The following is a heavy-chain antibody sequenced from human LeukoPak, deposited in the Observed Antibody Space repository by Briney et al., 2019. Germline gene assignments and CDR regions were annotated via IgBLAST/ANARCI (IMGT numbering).Heavy chain of an antibody. D-gene: IGHD2/OR15-2a*01. Sequence: ASVKVSCKASGYTFTNYGINWVREAPGQGLEWMGWISVHNGNTNYAQNLQGRVTMTTDTSTSTVYMELRSLRSDDTAVYYCARGGIFAGNNDYWGQGTLVTVSS. CDR3: ARGGIFAGNNDY. CDR2: ISVHNGNT. CDR1: GYTFTNYG. V-gene: IGHV1-18*01. J-gene: IGHJ4*02.